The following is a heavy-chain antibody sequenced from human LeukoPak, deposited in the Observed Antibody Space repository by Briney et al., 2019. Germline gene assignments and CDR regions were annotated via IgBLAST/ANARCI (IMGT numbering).Heavy chain of an antibody. Sequence: PGGSLRLSCATSGFTFSSDWMNWVRQAPGKGLEWVANINQDGSGKYYVDSVKGRFTISRDNAKTSLFLQMNSLRTEDTAVYYCARDPDPILGANFHPWGQGTLVTVSS. CDR1: GFTFSSDW. J-gene: IGHJ5*02. V-gene: IGHV3-7*01. CDR2: INQDGSGK. D-gene: IGHD1-26*01. CDR3: ARDPDPILGANFHP.